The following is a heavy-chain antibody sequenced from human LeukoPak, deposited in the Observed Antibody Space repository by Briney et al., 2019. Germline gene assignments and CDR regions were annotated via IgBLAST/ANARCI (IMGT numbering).Heavy chain of an antibody. J-gene: IGHJ6*03. CDR3: TRDVRLRHKYYYMDV. Sequence: GGSLRLSCVASGFTFSDYYMSWIRQAPGKGLEWISYTTNSGSTTFYADSVKGRFSISRDNANNSLFLQMNSLRAEDTAVYYCTRDVRLRHKYYYMDVWGKGTTVTVSS. V-gene: IGHV3-11*04. D-gene: IGHD4-17*01. CDR2: TTNSGSTT. CDR1: GFTFSDYY.